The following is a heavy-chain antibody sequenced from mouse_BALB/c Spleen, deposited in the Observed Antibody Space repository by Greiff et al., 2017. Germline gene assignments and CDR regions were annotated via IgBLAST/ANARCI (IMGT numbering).Heavy chain of an antibody. J-gene: IGHJ4*01. D-gene: IGHD2-3*01. V-gene: IGHV5-17*02. CDR3: ARDDGYYYYAMDY. CDR2: ISSGSSTI. CDR1: GFTFSSFG. Sequence: EVQGVESGGGLVQPGGSRKLSCAASGFTFSSFGMHWVRQAPEKGLEWVAYISSGSSTIYYADTVKGRFTISRDNPKNTLFLQMTSLRSEDTAMYYCARDDGYYYYAMDYWGQGTSVTVSS.